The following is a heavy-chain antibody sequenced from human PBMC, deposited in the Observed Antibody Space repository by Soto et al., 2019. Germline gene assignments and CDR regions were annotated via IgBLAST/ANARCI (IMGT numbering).Heavy chain of an antibody. V-gene: IGHV1-69*13. Sequence: WASVKVSCKASGGTFSSYAISWVRQAPGQGLEWMGGIIPIFGTANYAQKFRGRVTITADESTSTAYMELSSLRSEDTAVYYCAREYSGYDLYYYYYGMDVWGQGTTVTVSS. J-gene: IGHJ6*02. D-gene: IGHD5-12*01. CDR3: AREYSGYDLYYYYYGMDV. CDR1: GGTFSSYA. CDR2: IIPIFGTA.